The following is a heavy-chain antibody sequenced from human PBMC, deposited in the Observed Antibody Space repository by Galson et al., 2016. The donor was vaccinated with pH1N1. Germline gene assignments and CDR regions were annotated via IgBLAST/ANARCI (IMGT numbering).Heavy chain of an antibody. CDR2: MNPNSGNT. J-gene: IGHJ6*03. D-gene: IGHD2-15*01. V-gene: IGHV1-8*01. CDR1: GYTFTNYD. CDR3: ARAGCVSGSCRTGIHYYMDV. Sequence: SVKVFCKASGYTFTNYDINWVRQATGQGLEWMGWMNPNSGNTGYAQKFQGRVTITRNTSISTAYMELSSLRSEDTALYYCARAGCVSGSCRTGIHYYMDVWGEGTTVTVTS.